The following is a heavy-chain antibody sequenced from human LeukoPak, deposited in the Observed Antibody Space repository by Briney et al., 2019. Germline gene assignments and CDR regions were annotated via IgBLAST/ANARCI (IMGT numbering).Heavy chain of an antibody. CDR2: IYHSGST. J-gene: IGHJ6*03. V-gene: IGHV4-38-2*01. CDR1: GYSISSGYY. Sequence: SETLSITCAVSGYSISSGYYWGWIRQPPGKGLEWIGSIYHSGSTYYNPSLKSRVTISVDTSKNQFSLKLSSVTAADTAVYYCASSYSSRTQNYYYYYMNVWGKGTTVTVSS. CDR3: ASSYSSRTQNYYYYYMNV. D-gene: IGHD2-15*01.